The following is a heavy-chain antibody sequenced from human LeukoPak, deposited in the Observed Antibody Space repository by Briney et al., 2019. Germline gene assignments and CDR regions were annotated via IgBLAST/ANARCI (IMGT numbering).Heavy chain of an antibody. CDR3: ARQRGHRSKRWLQSGAFDI. CDR1: GGSISSSSYY. CDR2: INHSGST. D-gene: IGHD5-24*01. V-gene: IGHV4-39*01. J-gene: IGHJ3*02. Sequence: SETLSLTCTVSGGSISSSSYYWGWIRQPPGKGLEWIGEINHSGSTNYNPSLKSRVTISVDTSKNQFSLKLSSVTAADTAVYYCARQRGHRSKRWLQSGAFDIWGQGTMVTVSS.